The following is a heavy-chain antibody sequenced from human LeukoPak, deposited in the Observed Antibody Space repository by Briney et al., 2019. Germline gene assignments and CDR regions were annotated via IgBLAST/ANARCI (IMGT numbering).Heavy chain of an antibody. CDR2: INPDGGTT. CDR3: ARVLLGSWDWFDP. J-gene: IGHJ5*02. Sequence: GGSLRLSCAASKFTFSSYWMHWVRQAPGKGLVWVSRINPDGGTTNYADSVKGRFTISRDNAKNTLYLQMNGLRAEDTAVYYCARVLLGSWDWFDPWGQGTLVTVSS. V-gene: IGHV3-74*01. D-gene: IGHD3-10*01. CDR1: KFTFSSYW.